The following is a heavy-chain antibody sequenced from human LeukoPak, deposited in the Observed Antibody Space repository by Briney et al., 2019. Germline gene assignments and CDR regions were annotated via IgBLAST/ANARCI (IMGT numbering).Heavy chain of an antibody. CDR1: GFTFTSSA. Sequence: PWASVKVSCKASGFTFTSSAVQWVRQARGQRLEWIGWIVVGSGNTNYAQKFQERVTITRDMSTSTAYMELSSLRSEDTAVYYCAAIQFKLPGAYWGQGTLVTVSS. CDR2: IVVGSGNT. D-gene: IGHD1-7*01. J-gene: IGHJ4*02. CDR3: AAIQFKLPGAY. V-gene: IGHV1-58*01.